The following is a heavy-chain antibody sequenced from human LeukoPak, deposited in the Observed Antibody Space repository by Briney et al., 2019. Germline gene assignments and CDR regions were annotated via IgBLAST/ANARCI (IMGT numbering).Heavy chain of an antibody. CDR1: GGSFSDYY. CDR2: IYHSGST. Sequence: SETLSLTCAVYGGSFSDYYWTWIRQPPGKGLEWIGEIYHSGSTNYNPSLKSRVTISVDTSKNQFSLKLSSVTAADTAVFYCARDGWFGELSPYDYYYMDVWGKGTTVTVSS. D-gene: IGHD3-10*01. CDR3: ARDGWFGELSPYDYYYMDV. J-gene: IGHJ6*03. V-gene: IGHV4-34*01.